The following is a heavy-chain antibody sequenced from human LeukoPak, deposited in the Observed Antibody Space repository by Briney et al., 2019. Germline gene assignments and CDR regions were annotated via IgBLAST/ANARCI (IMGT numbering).Heavy chain of an antibody. CDR2: IYSGGST. V-gene: IGHV3-NL1*01. CDR3: ARGCSSTSCYGFDY. D-gene: IGHD2-2*01. Sequence: GGSLRLSCAASGIPFSRSGMHWVRQAPGKGLEWVSVIYSGGSTYYADSVKGRFTISRDNSKNTLYLQMNSLRAEDTAVYYCARGCSSTSCYGFDYWGQGTLVTVSS. J-gene: IGHJ4*02. CDR1: GIPFSRSG.